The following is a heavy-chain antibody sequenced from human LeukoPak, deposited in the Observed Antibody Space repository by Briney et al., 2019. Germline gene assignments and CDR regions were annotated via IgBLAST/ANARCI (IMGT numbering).Heavy chain of an antibody. CDR3: MSAHGY. CDR1: GYSFSTNM. J-gene: IGHJ4*02. V-gene: IGHV3-7*01. CDR2: ILPAGKES. D-gene: IGHD2-2*03. Sequence: SGGSLRLSCVVSGYSFSTNMMTWVRQAPGKGLEWVATILPAGKESYRVESVKGRFTVSRDSAKNLLFLQMNSLRDDDTAVYYCMSAHGYWGQGTLVTVSS.